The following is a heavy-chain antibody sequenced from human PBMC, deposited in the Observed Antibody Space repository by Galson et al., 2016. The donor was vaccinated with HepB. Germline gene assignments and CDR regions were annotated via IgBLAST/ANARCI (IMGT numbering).Heavy chain of an antibody. D-gene: IGHD4-17*01. J-gene: IGHJ4*02. CDR3: AREGGFGDPYYFDY. CDR2: IYDSGST. CDR1: GGSISSGDNS. V-gene: IGHV4-30-2*01. Sequence: TLSLTCAVSGGSISSGDNSWGWIRQPPGKGLEWIGYIYDSGSTFCNPSPRGRVTISVDRSNNQFSLKLTSVTAADTAVYYCAREGGFGDPYYFDYWGQGTLVTVSS.